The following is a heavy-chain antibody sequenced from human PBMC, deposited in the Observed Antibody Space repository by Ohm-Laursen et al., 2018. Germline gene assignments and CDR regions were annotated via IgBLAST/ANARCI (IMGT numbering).Heavy chain of an antibody. J-gene: IGHJ2*01. CDR2: MNPNSGNT. CDR1: GYTFTSYD. V-gene: IGHV1-8*01. Sequence: ASVKVSCKASGYTFTSYDINWVRQATGQGLEWMGWMNPNSGNTGYAQKFQGRVTMTRNTSINTAYMELSSLRSEDTAVYYCARMGPQQPHWYFDLWGRGTLVTVS. D-gene: IGHD1/OR15-1a*01. CDR3: ARMGPQQPHWYFDL.